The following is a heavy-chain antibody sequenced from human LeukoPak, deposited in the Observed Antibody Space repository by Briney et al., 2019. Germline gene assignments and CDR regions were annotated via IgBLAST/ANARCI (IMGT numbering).Heavy chain of an antibody. CDR3: ARASHRGGSGRHD. D-gene: IGHD6-25*01. Sequence: GGSLRLSCAASGFTFSSYSMNWVRQAPGKGLEWVSSISSSSSYIYYADSVKDRFTISRDNAKNSLYLQMNSLRAEDTAVYYCARASHRGGSGRHDWGQGTVVTVSS. J-gene: IGHJ4*02. V-gene: IGHV3-21*01. CDR2: ISSSSSYI. CDR1: GFTFSSYS.